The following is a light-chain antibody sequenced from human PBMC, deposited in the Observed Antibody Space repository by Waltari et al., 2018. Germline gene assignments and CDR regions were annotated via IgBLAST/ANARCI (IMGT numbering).Light chain of an antibody. CDR2: EAS. V-gene: IGKV1-5*03. J-gene: IGKJ5*01. CDR1: ESVSRW. CDR3: QQYSSYSIS. Sequence: DVQMTQSPSTLPTSVGDRVTITCQANESVSRWLAWYQQKPGKAPNLLIYEASNLKSGVPSRFSGSGSGTEFTLTISSLQPDDFGTYYCQQYSSYSISFGQGTRLEMK.